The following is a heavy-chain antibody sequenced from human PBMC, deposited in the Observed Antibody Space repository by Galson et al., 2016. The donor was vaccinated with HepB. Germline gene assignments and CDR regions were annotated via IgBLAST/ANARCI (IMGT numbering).Heavy chain of an antibody. J-gene: IGHJ4*02. D-gene: IGHD2-21*02. CDR3: ARGVTGTPYFDF. V-gene: IGHV4-59*01. Sequence: SETLSLTCNVSGGSISSYFWSWIRQPPGKGLEWIGYIYKSGSTDYSPSLKSRVTVSLDTSKNQVPLRLRSVTAADTAVYYCARGVTGTPYFDFWGQGALVTVSS. CDR2: IYKSGST. CDR1: GGSISSYF.